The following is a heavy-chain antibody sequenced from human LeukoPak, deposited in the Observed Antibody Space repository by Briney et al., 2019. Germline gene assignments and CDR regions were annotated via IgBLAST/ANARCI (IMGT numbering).Heavy chain of an antibody. CDR2: INPNSGGT. Sequence: GASVKVSCKASGYTFTGYCMHWVRQAPGQGLEWMGWINPNSGGTNYAQKFQGRVTMTRDTSISTAYMELSRLRSDDTAVYYCARSILITMVRGVIDYWGQGTLVTVSS. J-gene: IGHJ4*02. CDR3: ARSILITMVRGVIDY. CDR1: GYTFTGYC. V-gene: IGHV1-2*02. D-gene: IGHD3-10*01.